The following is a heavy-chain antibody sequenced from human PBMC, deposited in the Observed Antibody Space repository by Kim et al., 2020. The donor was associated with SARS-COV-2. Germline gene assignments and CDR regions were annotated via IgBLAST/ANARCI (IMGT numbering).Heavy chain of an antibody. CDR2: INPNSGGT. J-gene: IGHJ6*02. Sequence: ASVKVSCKASGYTFTGYYMHWVRQAPGQGLEWMGRINPNSGGTNYAQKFQGRVTMTRDTSISTAYMELSRLRSDDTAVYYCASSYGSGSYPYYYYGMDVWGQDTTVTVSS. V-gene: IGHV1-2*06. CDR1: GYTFTGYY. CDR3: ASSYGSGSYPYYYYGMDV. D-gene: IGHD3-10*01.